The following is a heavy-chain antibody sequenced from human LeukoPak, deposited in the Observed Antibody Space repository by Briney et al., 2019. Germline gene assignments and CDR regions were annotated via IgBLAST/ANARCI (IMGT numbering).Heavy chain of an antibody. CDR2: VRSKSDAGTM. J-gene: IGHJ6*03. Sequence: GGSLRLSCTASGFNFRSAWMSWARQAPGKGLEWVGRVRSKSDAGTMDYAAHVEGRFTISRDDSKNMVYLDMNSLRAEDTAVYYCAKAARELQPSRYYMDVWGKGTTVTVSS. D-gene: IGHD1-26*01. CDR1: GFNFRSAW. CDR3: AKAARELQPSRYYMDV. V-gene: IGHV3-15*01.